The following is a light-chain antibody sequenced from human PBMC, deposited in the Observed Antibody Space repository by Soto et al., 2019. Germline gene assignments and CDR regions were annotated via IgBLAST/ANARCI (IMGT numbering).Light chain of an antibody. CDR2: AAS. J-gene: IGKJ1*01. V-gene: IGKV1-9*01. CDR1: QGISSY. CDR3: QQFAISTT. Sequence: DIQLTQSPSFLSASVGDRVTISCRASQGISSYLAWYQHKPGKAPNLLISAASTLQSGVPSRFSGSGSGTDFTLTISSLQPDDFATYYCQQFAISTTFGQGTKVDIK.